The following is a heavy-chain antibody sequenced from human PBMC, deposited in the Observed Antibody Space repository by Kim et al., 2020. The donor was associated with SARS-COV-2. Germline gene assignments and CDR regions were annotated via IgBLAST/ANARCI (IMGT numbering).Heavy chain of an antibody. J-gene: IGHJ4*02. V-gene: IGHV3-11*04. D-gene: IGHD6-19*01. Sequence: CYAGSVKGRFTISRDNAKNSLYLQMNSLRAEDTAVYYCARGWWLVRYGDYWGQGTLVTVSS. CDR3: ARGWWLVRYGDY.